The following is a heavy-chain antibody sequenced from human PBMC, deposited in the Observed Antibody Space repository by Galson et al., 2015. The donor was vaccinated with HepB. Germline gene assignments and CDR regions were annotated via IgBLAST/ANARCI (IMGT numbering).Heavy chain of an antibody. D-gene: IGHD1-26*01. Sequence: CKASGYTFPGYYMHWVRQAPGQGLEWMGWINPNSGGTNYAQKFQGWVTMTRDTSISTAYMELSRLRSDDTAVYYCARVSLSGGVGGYMDVWGKGTTVTVSS. V-gene: IGHV1-2*04. CDR1: GYTFPGYY. CDR3: ARVSLSGGVGGYMDV. J-gene: IGHJ6*03. CDR2: INPNSGGT.